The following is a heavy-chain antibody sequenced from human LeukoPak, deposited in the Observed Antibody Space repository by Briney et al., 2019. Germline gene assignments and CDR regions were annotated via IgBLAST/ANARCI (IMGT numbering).Heavy chain of an antibody. CDR3: AKDNRRHYTSGPNPDSLH. J-gene: IGHJ4*02. CDR2: ISWNSGSI. D-gene: IGHD6-19*01. Sequence: GGSLRLSCAGSGFIFNNYAMHWVRQPPGKGLEWVSGISWNSGSIDYADSVKGRFTISRDNAKNSLYLQMNGLRVEDTAFYYCAKDNRRHYTSGPNPDSLHWGQGALVTVSS. V-gene: IGHV3-9*01. CDR1: GFIFNNYA.